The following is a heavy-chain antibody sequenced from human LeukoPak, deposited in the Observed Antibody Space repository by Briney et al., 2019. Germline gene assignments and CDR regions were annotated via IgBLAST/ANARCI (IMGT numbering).Heavy chain of an antibody. J-gene: IGHJ4*02. Sequence: GSSVKVSCKASGGTFSSYAISWVRQAPGQGLEWMGGIIPIFGTANYAQKFQGRVTITTDESTSTAYMELSSLRSEDTAVYYCASHGSPRGYSAYYLDYWGQGTLVTVSS. V-gene: IGHV1-69*05. CDR2: IIPIFGTA. CDR3: ASHGSPRGYSAYYLDY. D-gene: IGHD5-12*01. CDR1: GGTFSSYA.